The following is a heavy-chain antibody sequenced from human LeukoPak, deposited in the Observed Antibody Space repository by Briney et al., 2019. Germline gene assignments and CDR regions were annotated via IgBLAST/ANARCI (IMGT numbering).Heavy chain of an antibody. D-gene: IGHD4-17*01. CDR1: GFIFSDYG. CDR3: ARGLTYGPYINFDY. J-gene: IGHJ4*02. Sequence: GGSLRLSYAASGFIFSDYGIHWVRQAPGKGLERVAFIRYDESNTYYGDSVKGRFTISRDNSKNTVYLQMNSLRAEDTAVYYCARGLTYGPYINFDYWGQGTLVTVSS. CDR2: IRYDESNT. V-gene: IGHV3-30*02.